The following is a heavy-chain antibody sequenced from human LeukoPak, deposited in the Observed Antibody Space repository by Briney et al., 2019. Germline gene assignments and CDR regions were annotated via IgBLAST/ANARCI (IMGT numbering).Heavy chain of an antibody. CDR1: GYTFTGYY. CDR2: INPNSGGT. J-gene: IGHJ6*03. Sequence: ASVKVSCKASGYTFTGYYMHWVRQAPGQGLEWMGWINPNSGGTNYAQKFQGRVTMTRDTSISTAYMELSRLRSDDTAVYYCARAGYDFWSGYYIDYYYYYYMDVWGKGTTVTVSS. V-gene: IGHV1-2*02. D-gene: IGHD3-3*01. CDR3: ARAGYDFWSGYYIDYYYYYYMDV.